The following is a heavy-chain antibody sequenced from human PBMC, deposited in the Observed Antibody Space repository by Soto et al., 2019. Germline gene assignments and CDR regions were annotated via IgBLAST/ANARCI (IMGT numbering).Heavy chain of an antibody. D-gene: IGHD6-19*01. Sequence: PGESLKISCQGSGYSFTSYWIAWVRQMPGKGLEWMGIIYPGDSDTRYSPSFQGQVTISADKSISTAYLQWSSLKAADTAIYYCARRIGSGWYWTDYWGQGTLVTVSS. V-gene: IGHV5-51*01. CDR1: GYSFTSYW. CDR2: IYPGDSDT. J-gene: IGHJ4*02. CDR3: ARRIGSGWYWTDY.